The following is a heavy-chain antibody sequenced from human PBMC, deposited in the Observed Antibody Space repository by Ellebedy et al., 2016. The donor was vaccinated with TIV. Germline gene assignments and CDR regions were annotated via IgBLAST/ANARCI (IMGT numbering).Heavy chain of an antibody. CDR3: AKAREYYYDSSGYGDEFQH. CDR2: ISWNSGSI. V-gene: IGHV3-9*01. Sequence: GGSLRLSCAASGFTFSSYGMHWVRQAPGKGLEWVSGISWNSGSIGYADSVKGRFTISRDNAKNSLYLQMNSLRAEETALYYCAKAREYYYDSSGYGDEFQHWGQGTLVTVSS. J-gene: IGHJ1*01. CDR1: GFTFSSYG. D-gene: IGHD3-22*01.